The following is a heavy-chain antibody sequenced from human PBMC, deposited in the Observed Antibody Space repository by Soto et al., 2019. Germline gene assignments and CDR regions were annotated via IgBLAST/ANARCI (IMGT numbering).Heavy chain of an antibody. D-gene: IGHD2-15*01. CDR2: ISGSGDVI. V-gene: IGHV3-11*01. J-gene: IGHJ4*02. CDR1: AFKFSDYY. CDR3: ARAPDCGEGSCYRHFDL. Sequence: GGSLRLSCAACAFKFSDYYMSWVRQAPGKGLEWVSYISGSGDVIYYADSVKGRFTISRDNDKKSVHLQMDTLRAEDTALYYCARAPDCGEGSCYRHFDLWGQGTRVTVSS.